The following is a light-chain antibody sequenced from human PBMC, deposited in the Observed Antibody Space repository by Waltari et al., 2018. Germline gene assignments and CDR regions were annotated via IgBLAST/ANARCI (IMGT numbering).Light chain of an antibody. V-gene: IGKV3-20*01. J-gene: IGKJ1*01. Sequence: EIVLTQSPGTLSLSPGESATLSCRASQSVGSNYLAWYQQRPGQAPRLLIYGASSRATCIPDRFSGSGSGTDFTLSISRLEPEDFAVYYCQHYVWTWAFGQGTKVEIK. CDR3: QHYVWTWA. CDR1: QSVGSNY. CDR2: GAS.